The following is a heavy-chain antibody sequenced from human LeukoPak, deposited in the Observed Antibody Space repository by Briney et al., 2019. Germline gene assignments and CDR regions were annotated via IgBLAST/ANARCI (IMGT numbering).Heavy chain of an antibody. Sequence: KPSETLSLACAVSGGSISGSNYYWGWIRQAPGKGLEWIGSIYYSGSTYYNPSLKSRVTISVDTSKNQSSLKLSSVTAADTAVYYCARHQTVRGTFTNWFDPWGQGTLVTVSS. CDR3: ARHQTVRGTFTNWFDP. J-gene: IGHJ5*02. CDR2: IYYSGST. V-gene: IGHV4-39*01. D-gene: IGHD3-10*01. CDR1: GGSISGSNYY.